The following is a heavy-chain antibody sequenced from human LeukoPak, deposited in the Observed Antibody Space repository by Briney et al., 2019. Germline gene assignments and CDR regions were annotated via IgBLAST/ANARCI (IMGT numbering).Heavy chain of an antibody. J-gene: IGHJ4*02. CDR1: GGSISSSSNY. CDR3: ARHRYYGSGSYSKFDY. CDR2: IYDSGST. D-gene: IGHD3-10*01. V-gene: IGHV4-39*01. Sequence: PSETLSLTCTVSGGSISSSSNYWGWLRQPPGKGLVSIGSIYDSGSTYYNPSLKSRFTISVDTSKDQFSLKLSSLTAADTAVYYCARHRYYGSGSYSKFDYWGQGTLVTVSS.